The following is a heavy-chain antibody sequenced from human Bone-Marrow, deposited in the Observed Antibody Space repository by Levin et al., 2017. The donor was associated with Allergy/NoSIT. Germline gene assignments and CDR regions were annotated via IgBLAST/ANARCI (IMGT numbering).Heavy chain of an antibody. Sequence: SETLSLTCTVSGGSITSSNWWCWVRQPPGKGLEWIGEIYPGGSTNYNSSLKSRLTMSVDKSKNQISLKLSSVTAADTALYFCASDIDFDYWGQGILVTVSS. CDR3: ASDIDFDY. V-gene: IGHV4-4*02. CDR2: IYPGGST. J-gene: IGHJ4*02. CDR1: GGSITSSNW.